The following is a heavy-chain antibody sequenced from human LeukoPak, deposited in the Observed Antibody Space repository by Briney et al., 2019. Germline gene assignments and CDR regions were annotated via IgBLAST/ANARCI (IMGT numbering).Heavy chain of an antibody. Sequence: GEALTISCKAPGYSFTSYWISWGRQIPGKGLEWMGRINPSESYTNYSPSFQWHATISADKSISADYLQWSSLKASDTAMYYCARHCGGNVEQLDFWGQGTMVTVSS. CDR2: INPSESYT. D-gene: IGHD4-23*01. J-gene: IGHJ4*02. CDR3: ARHCGGNVEQLDF. V-gene: IGHV5-10-1*01. CDR1: GYSFTSYW.